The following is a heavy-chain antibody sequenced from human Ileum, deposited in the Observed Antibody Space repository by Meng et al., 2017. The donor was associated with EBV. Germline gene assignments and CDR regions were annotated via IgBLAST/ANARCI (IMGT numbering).Heavy chain of an antibody. D-gene: IGHD4-17*01. V-gene: IGHV4-34*01. CDR2: INHSGST. Sequence: QAQLQQWGAGLLKPSDTLSRSGAVYGGSFIGYYWRWIRQPPGKGLEWIGEINHSGSTNYNPSLKSRVTISVDTSKNQFSLKLSSVTAADTAVYYCARGRGYGDYGSLYWGQGTLVTVSS. CDR1: GGSFIGYY. CDR3: ARGRGYGDYGSLY. J-gene: IGHJ4*02.